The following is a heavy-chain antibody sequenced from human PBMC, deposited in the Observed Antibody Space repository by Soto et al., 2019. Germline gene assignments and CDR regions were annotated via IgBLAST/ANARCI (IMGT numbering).Heavy chain of an antibody. CDR1: GFTFSSYA. D-gene: IGHD3-22*01. J-gene: IGHJ3*02. CDR2: IIPIFGTA. Sequence: SLKVSCNSSGFTFSSYAISCVRHSPGQGLEWMGGIIPIFGTANYAQKFQGRVTITADESTSTAYMELSSLRSEDTAVYYCARVGNYYDSPGAFDIWGQGTMVTVS. V-gene: IGHV1-69*13. CDR3: ARVGNYYDSPGAFDI.